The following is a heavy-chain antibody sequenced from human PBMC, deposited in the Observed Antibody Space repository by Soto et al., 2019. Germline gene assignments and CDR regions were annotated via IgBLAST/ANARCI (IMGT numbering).Heavy chain of an antibody. CDR1: GGSIRSTGYY. D-gene: IGHD3-10*01. Sequence: QVQLQESGPGLVEPSQTLSLTCSVSGGSIRSTGYYWSWIRQHPGKGLEWIGYIYSGGSTKYNPSLRRPLSLSIDTSKNQFSLKLNALTAADTAVYYCAGGSYGSGRYFQAPLDLWGLGTLVTVSS. CDR2: IYSGGST. CDR3: AGGSYGSGRYFQAPLDL. V-gene: IGHV4-31*01. J-gene: IGHJ5*02.